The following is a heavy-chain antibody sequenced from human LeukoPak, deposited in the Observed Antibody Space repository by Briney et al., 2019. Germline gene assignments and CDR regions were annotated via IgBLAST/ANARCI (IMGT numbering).Heavy chain of an antibody. CDR1: GFTFSNAW. D-gene: IGHD6-13*01. CDR3: TTDRRITAAGTYYGMDV. CDR2: IKTKTDGGTT. J-gene: IGHJ6*02. Sequence: GGSLRLSCAASGFTFSNAWMSWVRQAPGKGLEWVGRIKTKTDGGTTDYAAPVKGGFTISRDDSKTTLYLQMNSLKTEDTAVYYCTTDRRITAAGTYYGMDVWGQGTTVTVSS. V-gene: IGHV3-15*01.